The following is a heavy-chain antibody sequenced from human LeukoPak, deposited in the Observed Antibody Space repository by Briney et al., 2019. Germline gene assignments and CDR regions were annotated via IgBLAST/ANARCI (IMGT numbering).Heavy chain of an antibody. D-gene: IGHD3-9*01. Sequence: GGSLRLSCAASGINFSGYSMHWVRQAPGKGLEWVSYISGSSRTIYYADSVKGRFTISRDNAKNSLHLQMNSLRAEDTAVYYCATGTGYYYDRWGQGTLVTVAS. V-gene: IGHV3-48*01. J-gene: IGHJ4*02. CDR3: ATGTGYYYDR. CDR1: GINFSGYS. CDR2: ISGSSRTI.